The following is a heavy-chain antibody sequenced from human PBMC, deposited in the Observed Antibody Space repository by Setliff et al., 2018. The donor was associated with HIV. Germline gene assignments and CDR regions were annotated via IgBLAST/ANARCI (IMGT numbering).Heavy chain of an antibody. D-gene: IGHD3-16*01. CDR3: ARTPSRGGFDY. V-gene: IGHV4-59*01. J-gene: IGHJ4*02. Sequence: SETLSLTCTVSGGSINSYFWSWIRQPPGKGLEWIAYIYYTGSTNYNPSLKSRVTISLDTSKNQFSLNVNSVTAADTAVYYCARTPSRGGFDYWGQGTLVTAPQ. CDR2: IYYTGST. CDR1: GGSINSYF.